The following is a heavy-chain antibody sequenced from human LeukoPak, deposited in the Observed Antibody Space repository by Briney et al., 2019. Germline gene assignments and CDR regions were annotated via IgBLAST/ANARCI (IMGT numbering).Heavy chain of an antibody. D-gene: IGHD3-16*01. CDR3: AHRRGGFETRIFDY. J-gene: IGHJ4*02. CDR1: GFSLSTSGVG. V-gene: IGHV2-5*05. CDR2: IYWDDDK. Sequence: ESGPTLVNPTETLTLTCTFSGFSLSTSGVGVGWIRQPPGKALEWLALIYWDDDKRYGPSLKSRLTITKDTSKNQVVLTMTNMDPVDTTTYYWAHRRGGFETRIFDYWGQGTLVTVSS.